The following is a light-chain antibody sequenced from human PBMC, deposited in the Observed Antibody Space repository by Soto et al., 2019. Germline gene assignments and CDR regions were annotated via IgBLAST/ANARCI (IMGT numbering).Light chain of an antibody. J-gene: IGLJ1*01. V-gene: IGLV2-8*01. CDR1: NRDVGTHNY. CDR3: FSYAGGSTFV. CDR2: DVV. Sequence: SALPQPPAASGSPGQSVTISCTGTNRDVGTHNYVSWYQQYPGEAPKLLIYDVVKRPSGIPHRFSGSKSGNTASLTVSGLQADDEADYYCFSYAGGSTFVFGTGTKVTVL.